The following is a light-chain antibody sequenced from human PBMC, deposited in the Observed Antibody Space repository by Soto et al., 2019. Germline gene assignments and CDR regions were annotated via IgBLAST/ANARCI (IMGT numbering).Light chain of an antibody. J-gene: IGKJ1*01. CDR2: AAS. Sequence: DLQMTQSPYSLSASVGDRVTITCRASQSISSYLNWYQQKPGKAPKLLIYAASSLQSGVPSRLSGSGSGTDFTLTISSLQPEDFATYYCQQSYSTPPTFGQGTKVEIK. CDR3: QQSYSTPPT. V-gene: IGKV1-39*01. CDR1: QSISSY.